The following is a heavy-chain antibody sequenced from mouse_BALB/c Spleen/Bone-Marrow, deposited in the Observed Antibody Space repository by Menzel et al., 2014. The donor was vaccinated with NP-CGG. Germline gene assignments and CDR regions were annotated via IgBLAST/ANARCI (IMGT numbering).Heavy chain of an antibody. CDR1: GYAFSSYW. Sequence: VQLVESGAELVRPGSSVKISCKASGYAFSSYWMNWVKQRPGQGPEWIGQIYPGDGDTNYNGKFKGKATLTADKSSSTAYMQLSSLTSEDSAVYFCARQYGNYFDYWGQGTTLTVSS. CDR2: IYPGDGDT. D-gene: IGHD2-10*02. J-gene: IGHJ2*01. CDR3: ARQYGNYFDY. V-gene: IGHV1-80*01.